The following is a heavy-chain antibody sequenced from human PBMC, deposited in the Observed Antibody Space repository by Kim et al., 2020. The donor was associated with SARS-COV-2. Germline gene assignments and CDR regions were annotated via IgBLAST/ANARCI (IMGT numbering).Heavy chain of an antibody. CDR3: ARPGSFYDSSGYRDY. CDR2: IYPGDSDT. D-gene: IGHD3-22*01. CDR1: GYSFTSYW. Sequence: GESLKISCKGSGYSFTSYWIGWVRQMPGKGLEWMGIIYPGDSDTRYSPSFQGQVTISADKSISTAYLQWNSLKASDTAMYYCARPGSFYDSSGYRDYWGQGTLVTVSS. V-gene: IGHV5-51*01. J-gene: IGHJ4*02.